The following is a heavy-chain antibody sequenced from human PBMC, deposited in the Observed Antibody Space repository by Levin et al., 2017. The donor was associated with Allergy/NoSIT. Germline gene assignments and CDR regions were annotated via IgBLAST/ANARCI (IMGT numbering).Heavy chain of an antibody. V-gene: IGHV3-23*01. D-gene: IGHD3-10*01. CDR1: GFTFSSYA. CDR3: AKTTYDSASGSYGHIDP. CDR2: ISGGGGST. Sequence: GGSLRLSCAASGFTFSSYAMSWVRQAPGKGLEWVSVISGGGGSTYYADSVKGRSTISRDNSKNTLYLQMNSLRADDTAVYYCAKTTYDSASGSYGHIDPWGQGTLVTVSS. J-gene: IGHJ5*02.